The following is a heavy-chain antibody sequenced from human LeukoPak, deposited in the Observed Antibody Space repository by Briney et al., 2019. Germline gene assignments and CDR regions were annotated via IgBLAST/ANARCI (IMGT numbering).Heavy chain of an antibody. CDR3: ARTYGSGSYGAY. J-gene: IGHJ4*02. CDR2: ISSSSSYI. Sequence: PGGSLRLSCAASGFTFSSYSMNGVRQAPGKGPEWVSSISSSSSYIYYADSVKGRFTISRDNAKNSLYLQMNSLRAEDTAVYYCARTYGSGSYGAYRRQGTLVTVSS. V-gene: IGHV3-21*01. CDR1: GFTFSSYS. D-gene: IGHD3-10*01.